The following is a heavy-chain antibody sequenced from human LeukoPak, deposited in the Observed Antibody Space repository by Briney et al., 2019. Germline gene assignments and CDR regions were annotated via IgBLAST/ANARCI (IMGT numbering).Heavy chain of an antibody. J-gene: IGHJ6*04. CDR3: AKPRGYCSSTSCYANYYYYYGMDV. D-gene: IGHD2-2*01. CDR1: GFTFSSYA. CDR2: ISGRGGST. V-gene: IGHV3-23*01. Sequence: GGSLRLSCAASGFTFSSYAMSSVRQAPGKGLEWVSAISGRGGSTYYADSVKGRFTISRDNSKNTLYLQMNSLRAEDTAVYYCAKPRGYCSSTSCYANYYYYYGMDVWGKGTTVTVSS.